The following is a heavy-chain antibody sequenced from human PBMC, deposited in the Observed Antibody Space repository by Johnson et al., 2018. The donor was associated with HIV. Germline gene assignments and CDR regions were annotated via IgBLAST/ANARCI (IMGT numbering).Heavy chain of an antibody. CDR1: GFTVSSSY. CDR2: IYSGGST. D-gene: IGHD3-10*01. CDR3: AKEGITMGVDI. Sequence: EVQLVESGGGLVQPGGSLRLSCAASGFTVSSSYMIWVRQAPGKGLEWVSIIYSGGSTYYADSVKGRFTISRDNSKNTLYLQMDSLRVEDTAVYYCAKEGITMGVDIWGQGTMVTVSS. V-gene: IGHV3-66*01. J-gene: IGHJ3*02.